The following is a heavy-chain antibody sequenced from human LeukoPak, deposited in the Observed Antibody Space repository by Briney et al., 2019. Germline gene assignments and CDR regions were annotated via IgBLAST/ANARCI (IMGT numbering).Heavy chain of an antibody. Sequence: GGSLRLSCAASGFTFSSYAMHWVRQAPGKGLEWVAVISYDGSNKYYADSVKGRFTISRDNSKNTLYLQMNSLRAEDTAVYYCARDLGYYDSSGYLNYWGQGTLVTVSS. CDR1: GFTFSSYA. J-gene: IGHJ4*02. V-gene: IGHV3-30-3*01. CDR3: ARDLGYYDSSGYLNY. CDR2: ISYDGSNK. D-gene: IGHD3-22*01.